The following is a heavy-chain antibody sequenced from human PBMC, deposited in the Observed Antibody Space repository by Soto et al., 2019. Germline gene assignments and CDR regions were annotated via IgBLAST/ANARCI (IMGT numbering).Heavy chain of an antibody. Sequence: GGSLRLSCAASGFMFSNHGMHWVRQAPGKGLAWVAVIWSDGNNRYYADSVKGRFTISRGNSKNTVYLQMNSLRVEDTAVYYCVRGDNWNDEASDYWGQGTLVTVSS. CDR3: VRGDNWNDEASDY. D-gene: IGHD1-1*01. CDR1: GFMFSNHG. J-gene: IGHJ4*02. CDR2: IWSDGNNR. V-gene: IGHV3-33*01.